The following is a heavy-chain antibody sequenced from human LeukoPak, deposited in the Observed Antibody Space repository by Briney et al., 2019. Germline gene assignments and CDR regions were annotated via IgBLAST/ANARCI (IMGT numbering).Heavy chain of an antibody. CDR3: AKRASGPGTSLYYFDY. CDR1: GFTFSSYA. Sequence: GGSLRLSCAASGFTFSSYAMSWVRQAPGKGLEWVSGISGSGPYTFYTDSVKGRFTISRDSSKNTLYLQMNSLRAEDTALYYCAKRASGPGTSLYYFDYWGQGTLVTVSS. V-gene: IGHV3-23*01. D-gene: IGHD3-10*01. CDR2: ISGSGPYT. J-gene: IGHJ4*02.